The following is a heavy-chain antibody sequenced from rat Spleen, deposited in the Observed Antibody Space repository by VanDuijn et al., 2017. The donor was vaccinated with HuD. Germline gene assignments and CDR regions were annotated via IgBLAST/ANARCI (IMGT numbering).Heavy chain of an antibody. Sequence: EVPLQESGPGLVKPSQSLSLTCSVTDYSITSSYRWNWIRQFPGNKLEWMGFINSAGSTNYNPSLKSRVSITRDTSKNRFFLQLNSVTTEDTATYYCARGRYNSNWFAFWGQGTLVTVSS. V-gene: IGHV3-3*01. J-gene: IGHJ3*01. D-gene: IGHD4-3*01. CDR2: INSAGST. CDR1: DYSITSSYR. CDR3: ARGRYNSNWFAF.